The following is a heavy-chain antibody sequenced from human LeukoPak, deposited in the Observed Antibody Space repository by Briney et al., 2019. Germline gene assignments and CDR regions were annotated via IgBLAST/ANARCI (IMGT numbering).Heavy chain of an antibody. J-gene: IGHJ6*02. V-gene: IGHV1-69*13. D-gene: IGHD1-26*01. Sequence: GASVKVSCKASGGTFSSYAISWVRQAPGQGLEWMGGIIPIFGTATYAQKFQGRVTITADESTSTAYMELSSLRSEDTAVYYCARAPYAGAFSYYGMDVWGQGTTVTVSS. CDR3: ARAPYAGAFSYYGMDV. CDR2: IIPIFGTA. CDR1: GGTFSSYA.